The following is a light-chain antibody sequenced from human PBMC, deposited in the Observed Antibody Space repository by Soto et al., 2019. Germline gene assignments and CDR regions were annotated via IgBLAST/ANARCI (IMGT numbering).Light chain of an antibody. CDR3: QQYASSPLLT. J-gene: IGKJ4*01. CDR1: QTIGRNY. CDR2: GTS. Sequence: EIVLTQSPGTLSLSPGETATLSCRASQTIGRNYLAWYQQKPGQAPRLLIFGTSTRATGIPDRFSGSGSGTDFTLSISRLEPEGFAVYYCQQYASSPLLTFGGGTKVDIK. V-gene: IGKV3-20*01.